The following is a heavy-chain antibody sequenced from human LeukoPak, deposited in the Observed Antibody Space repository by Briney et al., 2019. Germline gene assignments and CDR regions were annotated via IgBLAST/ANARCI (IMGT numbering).Heavy chain of an antibody. CDR3: ARDPKYSSGWYFDY. CDR2: ISGSGGST. Sequence: GGSLRLSCAASGFTFSSYSMNWVRQAPGKGLEWVSTISGSGGSTYYADSVKGRFTISRDNSKNTLYLQMNSLRAEDTAVYYCARDPKYSSGWYFDYWGQGTLVTVSS. D-gene: IGHD6-19*01. CDR1: GFTFSSYS. V-gene: IGHV3-23*01. J-gene: IGHJ4*02.